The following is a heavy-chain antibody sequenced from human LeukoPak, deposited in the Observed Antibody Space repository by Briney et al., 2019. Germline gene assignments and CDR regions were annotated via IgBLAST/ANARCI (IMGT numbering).Heavy chain of an antibody. D-gene: IGHD3-10*01. V-gene: IGHV3-48*03. Sequence: PGGSLRLSCAASGFTFSSYEMNWVRQAPGKGLEWVSYISSSGSTIYYADSVKGRFTISRDNAKNSLYLQMNSLRAEDTAVYYCASLQSGSTIYWGQGTLVTVSS. J-gene: IGHJ4*02. CDR1: GFTFSSYE. CDR3: ASLQSGSTIY. CDR2: ISSSGSTI.